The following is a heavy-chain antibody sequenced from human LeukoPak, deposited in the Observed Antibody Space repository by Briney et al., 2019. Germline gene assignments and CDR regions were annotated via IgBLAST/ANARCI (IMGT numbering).Heavy chain of an antibody. D-gene: IGHD3-22*01. CDR3: ASHDSSGYYY. Sequence: GGSLRRSCAASGFTFSSYSMNWVRQAPGKGLEWVSSISSSSSYIYYADSVKGRFTISRDNAKNSLYLQMNSLRAEDTAVYYCASHDSSGYYYWGQGTLVTVSS. V-gene: IGHV3-21*01. CDR2: ISSSSSYI. J-gene: IGHJ4*02. CDR1: GFTFSSYS.